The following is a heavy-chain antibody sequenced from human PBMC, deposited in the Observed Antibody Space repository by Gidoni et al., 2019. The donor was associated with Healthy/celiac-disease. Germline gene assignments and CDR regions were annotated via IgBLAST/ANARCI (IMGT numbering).Heavy chain of an antibody. CDR3: ARRGITMVRGVKDFYYYGMDV. CDR2: IYYSGRT. J-gene: IGHJ6*02. CDR1: GGSLSSSSYY. D-gene: IGHD3-10*01. Sequence: QLQLQESGPGLVKPSETLSLTCTVSGGSLSSSSYYWGWIRQPPGKGLEWIGSIYYSGRTYYNPSLKSRVTISVDTSKNQFSLKLSSVTAADTAVYYCARRGITMVRGVKDFYYYGMDVWGQGTTVTVSS. V-gene: IGHV4-39*01.